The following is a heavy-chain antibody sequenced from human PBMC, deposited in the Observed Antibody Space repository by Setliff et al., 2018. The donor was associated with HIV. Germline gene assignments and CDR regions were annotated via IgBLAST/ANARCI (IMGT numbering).Heavy chain of an antibody. J-gene: IGHJ4*02. CDR2: IYQSGST. CDR3: ARHRAVAGANYFDF. CDR1: GYSISSGYY. D-gene: IGHD6-19*01. V-gene: IGHV4-38-2*01. Sequence: SETLSLTCAVSGYSISSGYYWGWNRQHPGKGLEWIGCIYQSGSTYYNVSLKSRVIISVDTSKNQFSLKLNSVTAADTAIYYCARHRAVAGANYFDFWGQGTLVTVSS.